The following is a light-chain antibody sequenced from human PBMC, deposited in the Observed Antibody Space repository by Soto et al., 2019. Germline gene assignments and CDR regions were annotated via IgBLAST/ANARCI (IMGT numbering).Light chain of an antibody. CDR1: QTVPSRY. CDR3: LQFAISPKT. V-gene: IGKV3-20*01. Sequence: EIVLTQSPGTLSLSPGERATLSCRASQTVPSRYLAWYQQKAGQAPRLLVFDASTRATGIPDRFRGSGSGTDFTLTISRLEPEDFAVYYCLQFAISPKTFGQGTKVEIK. J-gene: IGKJ1*01. CDR2: DAS.